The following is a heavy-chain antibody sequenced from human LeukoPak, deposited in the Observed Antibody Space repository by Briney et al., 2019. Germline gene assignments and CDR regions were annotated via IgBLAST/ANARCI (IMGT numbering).Heavy chain of an antibody. CDR2: IKQDGSEK. D-gene: IGHD3-22*01. Sequence: GGSMRLSCAASGFTFSSYGMSWVRQAPGKGLEWVANIKQDGSEKYYVDSVKVRFTISRDNAKNSLYLQMNSLRAEHTDVYYCARYYYASSGYYPYYFDYWGQGTLVTVSS. V-gene: IGHV3-7*01. J-gene: IGHJ4*02. CDR3: ARYYYASSGYYPYYFDY. CDR1: GFTFSSYG.